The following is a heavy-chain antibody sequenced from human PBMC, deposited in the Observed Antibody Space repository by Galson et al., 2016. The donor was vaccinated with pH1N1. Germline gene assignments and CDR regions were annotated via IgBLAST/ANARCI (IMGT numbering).Heavy chain of an antibody. CDR2: IKSKSEGATR. CDR3: AAGSGKSDFDY. J-gene: IGHJ4*02. D-gene: IGHD3-10*01. CDR1: GLSFNDAW. Sequence: SLRLSCAASGLSFNDAWMNWVRQAPGKELEWVGRIKSKSEGATRDFPPSVRGRFVISRDDSKSKVSLQMTSLKVEDSGIYYCAAGSGKSDFDYWGQGILVTVSS. V-gene: IGHV3-15*05.